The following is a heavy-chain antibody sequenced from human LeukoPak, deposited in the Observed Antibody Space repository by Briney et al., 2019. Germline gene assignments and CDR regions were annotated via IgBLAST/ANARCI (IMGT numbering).Heavy chain of an antibody. CDR1: GFSFSNYA. J-gene: IGHJ4*02. CDR2: ISGSGGST. D-gene: IGHD4-17*01. Sequence: GGSLRLSCAASGFSFSNYAMSWVRQAPGKGLEWVSAISGSGGSTYYADSVKGRFTISRDNSKNTLYLQMNSLRGEDTAVYYCAQEDYGFEYWGQGTLVTVSS. CDR3: AQEDYGFEY. V-gene: IGHV3-23*01.